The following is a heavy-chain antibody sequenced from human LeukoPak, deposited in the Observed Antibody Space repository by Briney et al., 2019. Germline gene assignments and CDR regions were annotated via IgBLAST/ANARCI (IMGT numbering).Heavy chain of an antibody. D-gene: IGHD1-26*01. V-gene: IGHV4-4*07. Sequence: SETLSLTCTVSGGSISSYYWSWIRQPAGKGLEWIGRIYTSGSTNYNPSLKSRVTMSVDTSKNQFSLKLSSVTAADTAVYYCARDGPDGYSGSYIYYFDYWGQGTLVTVSS. J-gene: IGHJ4*02. CDR3: ARDGPDGYSGSYIYYFDY. CDR2: IYTSGST. CDR1: GGSISSYY.